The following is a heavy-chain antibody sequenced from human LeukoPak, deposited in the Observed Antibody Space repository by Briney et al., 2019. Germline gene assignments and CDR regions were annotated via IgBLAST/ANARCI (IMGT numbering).Heavy chain of an antibody. CDR2: INHSGST. Sequence: PSETLSLTCTVSGYSISSGYYWSWIRPPPGKGLEWIGEINHSGSTNYNPSLKSRVTISVDTSKNQFSLKLSSVTAADTAVYYCAGSIAALPRIDTTRGYYFDYWGQGTLVTVSS. CDR3: AGSIAALPRIDTTRGYYFDY. V-gene: IGHV4-34*01. CDR1: GYSISSGYY. D-gene: IGHD6-6*01. J-gene: IGHJ4*02.